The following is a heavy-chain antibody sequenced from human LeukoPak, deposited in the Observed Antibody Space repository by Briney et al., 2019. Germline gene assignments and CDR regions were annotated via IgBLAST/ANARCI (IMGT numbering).Heavy chain of an antibody. D-gene: IGHD3-3*01. CDR3: ARPFPRAYDFDY. V-gene: IGHV3-66*02. CDR2: IYSCGST. Sequence: GGSLRLSCAASGFTVSSNYMSWVRQAPGKGLEWVSVIYSCGSTYYADSVKGRFTISRDNSKNTLYLQMNSLRAEDTAVYYCARPFPRAYDFDYWGQGTLVTVSS. CDR1: GFTVSSNY. J-gene: IGHJ4*02.